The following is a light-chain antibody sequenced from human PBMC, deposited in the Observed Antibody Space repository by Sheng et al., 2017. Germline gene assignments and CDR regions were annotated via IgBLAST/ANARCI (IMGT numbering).Light chain of an antibody. J-gene: IGLJ2*01. V-gene: IGLV1-44*01. Sequence: QSVLTQPPSASGTTGQRVTISCSGSSSNIGSNTVNWYQQLPGTAPKLLIYSNNQRPSGVPDRFSGSKSGTSASLAISGLQSEDEADYYCAAWDDSLFVVFGGGTKLTVL. CDR2: SNN. CDR1: SSNIGSNT. CDR3: AAWDDSLFVV.